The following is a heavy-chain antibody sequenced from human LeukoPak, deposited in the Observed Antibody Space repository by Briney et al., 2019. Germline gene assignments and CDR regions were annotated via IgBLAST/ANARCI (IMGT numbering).Heavy chain of an antibody. J-gene: IGHJ4*02. D-gene: IGHD3-22*01. CDR2: IYYSGST. Sequence: SETLSLTCTVSGGSVSSYYWSWIRQPPGKGLEWIGSIYYSGSTYYNPSLKSRVTISVDTSKNQFSLKLSSVTAADTAVYYCAGITMIVVVMKDYWGQGTLVTVSS. CDR3: AGITMIVVVMKDY. V-gene: IGHV4-59*05. CDR1: GGSVSSYY.